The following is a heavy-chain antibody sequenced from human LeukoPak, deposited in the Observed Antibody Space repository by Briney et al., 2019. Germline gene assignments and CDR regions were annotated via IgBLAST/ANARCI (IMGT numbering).Heavy chain of an antibody. CDR3: ARLDSGWYYFDY. J-gene: IGHJ4*02. Sequence: AVKVSCKTSGGTFSSYAISWVRQAPGQGLEWMGGIIPIFGTANYAQKFQGRVTITADKSTSTAYMELSSLRSEDTAVYYCARLDSGWYYFDYWGQGTLVTVSS. CDR1: GGTFSSYA. V-gene: IGHV1-69*06. D-gene: IGHD6-19*01. CDR2: IIPIFGTA.